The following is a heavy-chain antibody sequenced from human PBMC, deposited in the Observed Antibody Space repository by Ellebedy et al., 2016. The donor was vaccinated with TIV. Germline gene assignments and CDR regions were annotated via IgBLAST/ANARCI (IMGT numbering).Heavy chain of an antibody. CDR2: ITYSGGNT. Sequence: GESLKISXAASGFTFINYVMSWVRQAPGKGLEWVSSITYSGGNTYYADSVKGRFTISRDNSKNTLYLQMNSLRAEDTAVYYCAKGPDHSDSSGDDWGQGTLVTVSS. CDR3: AKGPDHSDSSGDD. J-gene: IGHJ4*02. V-gene: IGHV3-23*01. CDR1: GFTFINYV. D-gene: IGHD3-22*01.